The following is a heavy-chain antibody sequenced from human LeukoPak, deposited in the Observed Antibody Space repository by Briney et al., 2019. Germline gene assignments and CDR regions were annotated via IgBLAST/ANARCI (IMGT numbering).Heavy chain of an antibody. CDR1: GGPISSYY. CDR2: MYYRGNT. D-gene: IGHD6-13*01. J-gene: IGHJ4*02. V-gene: IGHV4-59*01. CDR3: ATGVHGIAAAGDYYFDY. Sequence: SETLSLTCTVSGGPISSYYWSWLRQPPGKGLEWSGYMYYRGNTNYDPSLKSRVTISIDTPNNQFSLKLSSVTAADTAVYYCATGVHGIAAAGDYYFDYWGQGTLVTVSS.